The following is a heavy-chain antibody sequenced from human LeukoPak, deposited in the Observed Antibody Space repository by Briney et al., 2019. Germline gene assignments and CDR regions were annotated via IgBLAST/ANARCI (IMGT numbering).Heavy chain of an antibody. V-gene: IGHV3-48*03. Sequence: GGSLRLSCAAPGFTFSSYEMNWVRQAPGKGLEWVSYISSSGSTIYYADSVKGRFTISRDNAKNSLYLQMNSLRAEDTAVYYCAGPFGAANYYYYGMDVWGKGTTVTVSS. J-gene: IGHJ6*04. CDR3: AGPFGAANYYYYGMDV. CDR2: ISSSGSTI. D-gene: IGHD3-10*01. CDR1: GFTFSSYE.